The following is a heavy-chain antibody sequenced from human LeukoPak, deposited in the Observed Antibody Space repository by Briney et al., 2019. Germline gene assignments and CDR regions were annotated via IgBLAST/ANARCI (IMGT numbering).Heavy chain of an antibody. D-gene: IGHD2-2*01. CDR2: ISGSGGST. CDR3: AKDKDIVVVPADKAFHY. V-gene: IGHV3-23*01. CDR1: GFTFRSYA. Sequence: GGSLRLSCAASGFTFRSYAMIWVRQAPGKGLEWVSAISGSGGSTYYADSVKGRFTISRDNSKNTLYLQMNSLRAEDTAVYYCAKDKDIVVVPADKAFHYWGQGTLVTVSS. J-gene: IGHJ4*02.